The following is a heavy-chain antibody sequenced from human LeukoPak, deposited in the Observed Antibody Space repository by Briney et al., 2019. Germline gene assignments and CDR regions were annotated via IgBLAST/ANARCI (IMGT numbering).Heavy chain of an antibody. D-gene: IGHD5-12*01. CDR3: ARALGYSGYDSGVFGY. CDR2: MNPNSGNT. CDR1: GYTFTSYD. J-gene: IGHJ4*02. V-gene: IGHV1-8*01. Sequence: ASVKVSCKASGYTFTSYDINWVRQATGQGLEWMGWMNPNSGNTGYAQKFQGRVTVTRNTSISTAYMELSSLRSEDTAVYYCARALGYSGYDSGVFGYWGQGTLVTVSS.